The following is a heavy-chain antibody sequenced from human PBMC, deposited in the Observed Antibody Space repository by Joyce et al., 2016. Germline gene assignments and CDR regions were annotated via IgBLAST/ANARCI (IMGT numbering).Heavy chain of an antibody. CDR1: GFTFNNYG. D-gene: IGHD2-21*01. CDR3: ARDLEVVIASNEGFDI. V-gene: IGHV3-33*01. Sequence: QVQLVESGGGMVQPGRSLRLSCETFGFTFNNYGMHWVRQAPGKGLEWVAVIGYDGNNEYYADSVKGRFTISRDISKSTLYLQMNSLRVEDTAVYFCARDLEVVIASNEGFDIWGQGTLVTVSS. J-gene: IGHJ3*02. CDR2: IGYDGNNE.